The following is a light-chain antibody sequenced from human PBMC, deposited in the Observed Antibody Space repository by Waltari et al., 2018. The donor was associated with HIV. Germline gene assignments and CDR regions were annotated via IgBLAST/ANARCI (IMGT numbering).Light chain of an antibody. CDR2: DDT. CDR1: SSAVGIYTF. Sequence: QSALTQPASVSGSPGPSITISCTGVSSAVGIYTFVSWYQHRPGNAPKLLIFDDTKRPSGISPRFSGSKSGNSASLTISGLQAEDEADYYCSSYIGGSTVIFGGGTKVTAL. J-gene: IGLJ2*01. CDR3: SSYIGGSTVI. V-gene: IGLV2-23*02.